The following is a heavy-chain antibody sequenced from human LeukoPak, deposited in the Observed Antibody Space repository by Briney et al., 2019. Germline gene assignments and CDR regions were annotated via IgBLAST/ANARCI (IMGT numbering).Heavy chain of an antibody. D-gene: IGHD3-10*02. Sequence: SVKVSCKASGGTYSSYAINWVQQAPGKGLEWMGGIIPIFGTANYAQKFQGRVTITADESTSTAYMELSSLRSEDTAVYYCAGLFPPGSAFDIWGQGTMVTVSP. CDR1: GGTYSSYA. J-gene: IGHJ3*02. CDR3: AGLFPPGSAFDI. CDR2: IIPIFGTA. V-gene: IGHV1-69*13.